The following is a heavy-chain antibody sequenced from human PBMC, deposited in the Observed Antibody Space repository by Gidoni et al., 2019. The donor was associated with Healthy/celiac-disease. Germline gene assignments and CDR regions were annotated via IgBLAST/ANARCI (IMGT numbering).Heavy chain of an antibody. Sequence: VAVIWYDGSNKYYADSVKGRFTISRDNSKNTLYLQMNSLRAEDTAVYYCASHSSGWYGNYYYYMDVWGKGTTVTVFS. V-gene: IGHV3-33*01. CDR2: IWYDGSNK. D-gene: IGHD6-19*01. CDR3: ASHSSGWYGNYYYYMDV. J-gene: IGHJ6*03.